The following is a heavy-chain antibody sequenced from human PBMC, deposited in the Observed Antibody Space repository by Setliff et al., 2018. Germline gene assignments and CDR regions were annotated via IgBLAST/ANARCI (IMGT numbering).Heavy chain of an antibody. CDR3: VRGSAYSSGSFDC. CDR1: GFTFSSYG. CDR2: IRYDGSNK. V-gene: IGHV3-30*02. Sequence: QTGGSLRLSCAASGFTFSSYGMHWVRQAPGKGLEWVAFIRYDGSNKDYADSVKGRFTISRDNGKNTVYLQMNSLRAEDTAMYYCVRGSAYSSGSFDCWGQGTLVTVSS. J-gene: IGHJ4*02. D-gene: IGHD3-22*01.